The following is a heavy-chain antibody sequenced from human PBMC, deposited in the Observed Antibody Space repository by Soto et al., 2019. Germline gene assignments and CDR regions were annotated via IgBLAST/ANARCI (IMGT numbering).Heavy chain of an antibody. CDR2: ISYDGSNK. D-gene: IGHD3-9*01. J-gene: IGHJ6*02. CDR1: GFTFSSYG. CDR3: ANSGYDILTGYYTPDYYYGMDV. Sequence: GGSLRLSCAASGFTFSSYGMHWVRQAPGKGLEWVAVISYDGSNKYYADSVKGRFTISRDNSKNTLYLQMNSLRAEDTAVYYCANSGYDILTGYYTPDYYYGMDVWGQGTTVTVSS. V-gene: IGHV3-30*18.